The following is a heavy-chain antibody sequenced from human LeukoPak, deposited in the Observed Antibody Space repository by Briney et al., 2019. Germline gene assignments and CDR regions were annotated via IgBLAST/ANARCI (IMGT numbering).Heavy chain of an antibody. CDR2: IGGGGGDT. CDR3: AKRLGHTGFDY. J-gene: IGHJ4*02. Sequence: PGGPLRLSCAASGFTFSSLAMSWVRQAPGKGLEWVSTIGGGGGDTYYTDSVKGRFTISRDNSRNTLYLQMNSLRAEDTAVYHCAKRLGHTGFDYWGQGTLVTVSS. CDR1: GFTFSSLA. D-gene: IGHD4-17*01. V-gene: IGHV3-23*01.